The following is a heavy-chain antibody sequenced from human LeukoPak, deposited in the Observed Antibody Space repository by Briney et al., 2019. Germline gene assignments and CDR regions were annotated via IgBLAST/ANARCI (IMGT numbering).Heavy chain of an antibody. CDR3: ARGEGGYDSNFDF. J-gene: IGHJ4*02. CDR2: IYSGGST. D-gene: IGHD5-12*01. Sequence: GGSLRLSCAVSGFTVSSNYMSWVRQAPGKGLEWVSVIYSGGSTYYAESVRGRFTISRDNSKNTLYLQMNSLRAEDTAVYYCARGEGGYDSNFDFWGQGTLVTVSS. V-gene: IGHV3-53*01. CDR1: GFTVSSNY.